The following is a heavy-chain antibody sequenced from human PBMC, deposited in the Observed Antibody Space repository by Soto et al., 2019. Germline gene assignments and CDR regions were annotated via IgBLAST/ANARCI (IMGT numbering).Heavy chain of an antibody. CDR2: ISYDGSNK. Sequence: QVQLVESGGGVVQPGRSLRLSCATSGFTFNRFGMHWVRQAPGKGLEWVAVISYDGSNKYYADLVKGRFTISRDNSQNPLYLQMNSLRPEDTAVYYCAKAVDITVRGVPPSDYWGQGTLVTVSS. V-gene: IGHV3-30*18. CDR3: AKAVDITVRGVPPSDY. D-gene: IGHD3-10*01. J-gene: IGHJ4*02. CDR1: GFTFNRFG.